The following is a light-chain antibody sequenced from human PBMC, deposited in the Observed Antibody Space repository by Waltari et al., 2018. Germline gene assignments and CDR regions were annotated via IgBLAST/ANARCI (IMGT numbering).Light chain of an antibody. CDR2: KDS. CDR3: FSGADIYLWV. CDR1: VLAKRY. J-gene: IGLJ3*02. V-gene: IGLV3-27*01. Sequence: SSELKQPSSVSVSPGQTARITCSGDVLAKRYARWFQQKPGQAPVLVIYKDSERPSGIPERFSGSPSRTTVTLTIGLAQVEDEPYYYCFSGADIYLWVFGGVTKLTVL.